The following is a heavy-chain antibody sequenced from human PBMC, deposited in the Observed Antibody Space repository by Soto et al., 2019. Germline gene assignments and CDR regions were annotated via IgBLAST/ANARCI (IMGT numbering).Heavy chain of an antibody. J-gene: IGHJ4*02. CDR2: INPDGSAK. CDR1: GFTFSGHW. D-gene: IGHD2-15*01. V-gene: IGHV3-7*05. CDR3: ARWACTGGSCHIDY. Sequence: EVQLVESGGGLVQPGGSLRLSCAASGFTFSGHWMFWARQAPGKGLEWVANINPDGSAKYYVDSVRGRFTASRDNAENSLYLQMNSLRGDATAMYYCARWACTGGSCHIDYWGQGTLLTVSS.